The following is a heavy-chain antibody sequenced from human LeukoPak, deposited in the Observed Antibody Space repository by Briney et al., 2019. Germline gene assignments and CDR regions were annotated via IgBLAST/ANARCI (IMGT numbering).Heavy chain of an antibody. Sequence: GGSLRLSCAASGFTFSTYAMSWVRQAPGKGLEWVSGISGSGVTTYYTDSMKGRFTISRDNAKNTLYLQIDTMRAEDTAVYYCAKGATTRSTVITYYFDNWGQGTLVTVSS. CDR2: ISGSGVTT. J-gene: IGHJ4*02. D-gene: IGHD4-17*01. CDR1: GFTFSTYA. V-gene: IGHV3-23*01. CDR3: AKGATTRSTVITYYFDN.